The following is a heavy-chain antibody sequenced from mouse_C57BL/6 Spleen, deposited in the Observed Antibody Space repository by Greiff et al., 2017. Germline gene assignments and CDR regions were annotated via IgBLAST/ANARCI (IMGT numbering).Heavy chain of an antibody. CDR2: INPNNGGT. CDR1: GYTFTDYN. Sequence: EVKLMESGPELVKPGASVKIPCKASGYTFTDYNMDWVKQSHGKSLEWIGDINPNNGGTIYNQKFKGKATLTVDKSSSTAYMELRSLTSEDTAVYYCARWSGTSGYYFDYWGQGTTLTVSS. CDR3: ARWSGTSGYYFDY. D-gene: IGHD4-1*01. J-gene: IGHJ2*01. V-gene: IGHV1-18*01.